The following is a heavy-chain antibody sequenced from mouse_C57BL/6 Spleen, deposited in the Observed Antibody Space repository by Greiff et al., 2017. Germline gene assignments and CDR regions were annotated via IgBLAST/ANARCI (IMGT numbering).Heavy chain of an antibody. Sequence: EVHLVESGGGLVQPKGSLKLSCAASGFSFNTYAMNWVRQAPGKGLEWVARIRSKSNNYATYYADSVKDRFTISRDDSESMLYLQMNNLKTEDTAMYYCVRHDLAFDYWGQGTTRTVSS. V-gene: IGHV10-1*01. J-gene: IGHJ2*01. CDR2: IRSKSNNYAT. CDR3: VRHDLAFDY. CDR1: GFSFNTYA.